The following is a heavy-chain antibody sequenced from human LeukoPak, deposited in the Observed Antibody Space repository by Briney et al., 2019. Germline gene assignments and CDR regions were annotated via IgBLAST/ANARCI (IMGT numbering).Heavy chain of an antibody. J-gene: IGHJ6*04. Sequence: SQTLSLTCTVSGGYISSGGYYWSWIRQHPGKGLEWIGYIYYSGSTYYNPSLKSRVTISVDTSKNQFSLKLSSVTAADTAVYYCASGDCSSTSCYGNYYGMDVWGKGTTVTVSS. D-gene: IGHD2-2*01. CDR3: ASGDCSSTSCYGNYYGMDV. CDR2: IYYSGST. V-gene: IGHV4-31*03. CDR1: GGYISSGGYY.